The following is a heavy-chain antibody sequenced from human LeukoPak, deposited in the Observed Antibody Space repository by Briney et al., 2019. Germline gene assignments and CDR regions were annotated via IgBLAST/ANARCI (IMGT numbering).Heavy chain of an antibody. Sequence: GGSLGLSCAASGFTFSSYSMNWVRQAPGKGLEWVSYISSSSSTIYYADSVKGRFTISRDNAKNSLYLQMNSLRAEDTAVYYCARASITIFGVVTDWGQGTLVTVSS. CDR1: GFTFSSYS. CDR2: ISSSSSTI. CDR3: ARASITIFGVVTD. J-gene: IGHJ4*02. D-gene: IGHD3-3*01. V-gene: IGHV3-48*01.